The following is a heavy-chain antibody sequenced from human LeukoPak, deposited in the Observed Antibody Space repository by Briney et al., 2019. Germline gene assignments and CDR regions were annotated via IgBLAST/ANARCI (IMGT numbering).Heavy chain of an antibody. J-gene: IGHJ4*02. Sequence: ASVKVSCKASEYTFTDSYIHWVRQAPGQGLEWMGRINPNSGDTNYAQKFQGRVTMTRDTSISTAYMDLSRLRSDDTAVYYCVQFELDYWGQGTLVTVSS. CDR3: VQFELDY. CDR2: INPNSGDT. D-gene: IGHD1-7*01. V-gene: IGHV1-2*06. CDR1: EYTFTDSY.